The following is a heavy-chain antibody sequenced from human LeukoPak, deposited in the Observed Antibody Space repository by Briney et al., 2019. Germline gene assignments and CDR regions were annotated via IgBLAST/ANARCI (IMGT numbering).Heavy chain of an antibody. D-gene: IGHD3-22*01. CDR3: AKGGHYYDSSGYFGATFDY. Sequence: GGSLRLSCAASGFTFSSYAMSWVRQAPGKGLEWVSAISGSGGSTYYADSVKGRFTISRDNSKNTLYLQMNSLRAEDTAVYYCAKGGHYYDSSGYFGATFDYWGQGTLVTVSS. CDR1: GFTFSSYA. V-gene: IGHV3-23*01. J-gene: IGHJ4*02. CDR2: ISGSGGST.